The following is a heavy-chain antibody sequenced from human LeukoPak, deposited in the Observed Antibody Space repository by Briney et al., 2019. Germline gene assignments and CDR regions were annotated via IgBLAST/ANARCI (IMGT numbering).Heavy chain of an antibody. J-gene: IGHJ4*02. D-gene: IGHD1-1*01. Sequence: GYIFYTGTTNYTPSLKSRVTMSVDTSKTQFSLRLSSVTAADTAVYYCARGEFGTGIFEYWGQGALVTVSS. CDR3: ARGEFGTGIFEY. CDR2: IFYTGTT. V-gene: IGHV4-59*09.